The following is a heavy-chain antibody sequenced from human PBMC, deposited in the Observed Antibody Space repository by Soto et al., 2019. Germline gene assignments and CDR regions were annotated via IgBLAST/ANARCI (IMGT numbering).Heavy chain of an antibody. V-gene: IGHV3-23*01. Sequence: EVQLLESGGGLVQPGGSLRLSCAASGFTFSSSAMSWVRQAPGKGLEWVSAISGSGGSTYYADSVKGRFTISRDNSKNMLYWQINSLRAEDTAVYYCAKGGIATTPRGFVPWGQGTLVTVSS. CDR3: AKGGIATTPRGFVP. D-gene: IGHD6-13*01. J-gene: IGHJ5*02. CDR1: GFTFSSSA. CDR2: ISGSGGST.